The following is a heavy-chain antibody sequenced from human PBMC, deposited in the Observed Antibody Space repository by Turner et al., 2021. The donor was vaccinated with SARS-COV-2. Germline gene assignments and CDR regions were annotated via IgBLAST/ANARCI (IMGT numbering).Heavy chain of an antibody. V-gene: IGHV3-30*18. D-gene: IGHD4-4*01. Sequence: QVQLVESGGGVVQPGRSLRLSCAASGFTFSSYGMQGVRQAPGKGLEWVAVISYDGNNKYYADSFKGRFTISRDNSKNTLYLQMNSLRAEDTAVYYCAKQLGLYSNPMYYFDYWGQGTLVTVSS. J-gene: IGHJ4*02. CDR1: GFTFSSYG. CDR3: AKQLGLYSNPMYYFDY. CDR2: ISYDGNNK.